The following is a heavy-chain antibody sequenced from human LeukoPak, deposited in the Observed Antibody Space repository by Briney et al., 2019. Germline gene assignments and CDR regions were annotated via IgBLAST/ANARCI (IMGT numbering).Heavy chain of an antibody. D-gene: IGHD5-12*01. CDR1: GFTFDDYA. V-gene: IGHV3-9*01. CDR2: ISWNSGSI. Sequence: AGGSLRLSCVASGFTFDDYAMHWVRQAPGKGLEWVSGISWNSGSIGYADSVKGRFTISRDNAKNSLYLQMNSLRAEDTALYYCAKISLESGSEIDAFDIWGQGTMVTVSS. J-gene: IGHJ3*02. CDR3: AKISLESGSEIDAFDI.